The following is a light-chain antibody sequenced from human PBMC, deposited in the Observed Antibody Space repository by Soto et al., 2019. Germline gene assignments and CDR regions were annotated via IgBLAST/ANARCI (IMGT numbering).Light chain of an antibody. V-gene: IGLV2-14*01. CDR2: DVT. Sequence: QSALTQAASVSGSPGQSITMSCTGASSDIDGYDYVSWYQHHPGEAPKLLIYDVTNRPSGVSNRFSASKSGNTASLTISGLQAEDEADYYCSSYTSRNTVVFGGGTKLTVL. J-gene: IGLJ2*01. CDR1: SSDIDGYDY. CDR3: SSYTSRNTVV.